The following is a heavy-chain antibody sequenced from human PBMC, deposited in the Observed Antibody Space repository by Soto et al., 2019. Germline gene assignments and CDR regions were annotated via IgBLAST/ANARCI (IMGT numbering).Heavy chain of an antibody. V-gene: IGHV3-30*18. Sequence: QVQLVESGGGVVQPGRSLRLSCAASGFTFSSYGMHWVRQAPGKGLEWVAVISYDGSNKYYADSVKGRFTISRDNSKNPLYLQMNSLRAEDTAVYYCAKANWGFEGPLRYRDVWGQVTTVTVSS. CDR3: AKANWGFEGPLRYRDV. J-gene: IGHJ6*02. CDR2: ISYDGSNK. CDR1: GFTFSSYG. D-gene: IGHD7-27*01.